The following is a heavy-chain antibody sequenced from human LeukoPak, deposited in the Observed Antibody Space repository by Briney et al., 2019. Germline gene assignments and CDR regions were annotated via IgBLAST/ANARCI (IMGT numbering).Heavy chain of an antibody. CDR3: ARLFRYCSGGTCYTDRGYFFDY. V-gene: IGHV3-23*01. D-gene: IGHD2-15*01. CDR2: ISGSGANT. CDR1: GFTFSNYA. J-gene: IGHJ4*02. Sequence: PGGSLRLSCVAPGFTFSNYAMSWVRQAPGKGLEWVSTISGSGANTYYADSVKGRFTISRDNSKKTLSLQMNSLRAEDTAVYYCARLFRYCSGGTCYTDRGYFFDYWGQGTLVTVSS.